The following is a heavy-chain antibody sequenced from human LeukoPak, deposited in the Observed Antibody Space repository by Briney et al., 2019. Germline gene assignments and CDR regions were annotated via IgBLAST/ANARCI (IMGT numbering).Heavy chain of an antibody. Sequence: PSETLSLTCTVSGDSIFSTTYYWGWIRQPPGKGLEWIGSIFHSGSTYHNPSLRSRVTISVDTSKNQLSLRLRSVTAADTAVYYCARLYEGKRPPDYWGQGTLVTVSS. CDR3: ARLYEGKRPPDY. J-gene: IGHJ4*02. CDR1: GDSIFSTTYY. CDR2: IFHSGST. V-gene: IGHV4-39*01. D-gene: IGHD2-8*01.